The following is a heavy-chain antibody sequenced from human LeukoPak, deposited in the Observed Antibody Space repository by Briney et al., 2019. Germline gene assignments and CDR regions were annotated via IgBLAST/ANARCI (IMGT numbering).Heavy chain of an antibody. CDR3: ARARESRCSSTSCLPYYYYYMDV. CDR2: IYYSGST. D-gene: IGHD2-2*01. J-gene: IGHJ6*03. CDR1: GGSLSSYY. Sequence: SQTLSLTCTVSGGSLSSYYWSWIRQPPGEGLEWSGDIYYSGSTNYNPSLKGRVTISVDTSKNQFSLKLSSVTAADTAVYYCARARESRCSSTSCLPYYYYYMDVWGKGTTVTDSS. V-gene: IGHV4-59*01.